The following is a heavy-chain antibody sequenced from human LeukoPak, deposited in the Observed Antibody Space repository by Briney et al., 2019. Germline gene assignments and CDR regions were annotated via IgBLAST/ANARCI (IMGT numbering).Heavy chain of an antibody. D-gene: IGHD6-19*01. V-gene: IGHV3-64*02. CDR1: GFTFSNSA. CDR2: ISTNGDRT. Sequence: GGPLRLSCAASGFTFSNSAMYWVRQAPGKGLEFVSVISTNGDRTYYADSVKGRFTISRDNSKNTLYLQMGSLRADDMAVYYCARGVAISSTGWYDTFDYWGQGALVTISS. CDR3: ARGVAISSTGWYDTFDY. J-gene: IGHJ4*02.